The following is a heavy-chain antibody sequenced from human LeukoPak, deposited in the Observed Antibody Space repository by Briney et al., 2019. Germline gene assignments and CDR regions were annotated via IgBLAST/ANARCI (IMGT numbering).Heavy chain of an antibody. V-gene: IGHV1-24*01. Sequence: ASVKVSCKVSGYTLTELSMHWVRQAPGKGLEWMGGFDPEDGETIYAQKFQGRVTITEDTSTDTAYMELSSLRSEDTAVYYCATAVDYGGTYYFDYWGQGTLVTVSS. CDR3: ATAVDYGGTYYFDY. CDR2: FDPEDGET. J-gene: IGHJ4*02. D-gene: IGHD4-23*01. CDR1: GYTLTELS.